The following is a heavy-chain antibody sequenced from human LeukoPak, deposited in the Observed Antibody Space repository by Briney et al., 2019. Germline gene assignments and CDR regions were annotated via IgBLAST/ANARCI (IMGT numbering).Heavy chain of an antibody. CDR3: ARQGVSARHRAFDI. V-gene: IGHV5-51*01. CDR1: GYSFTSYW. CDR2: IYPGDSDT. J-gene: IGHJ3*02. Sequence: GESLQISCKGSGYSFTSYWIGWVRQMPGKGLEWMGIIYPGDSDTRYSPSFRGQVTISADKSISTAYLQWSSLKAPDTAIYYCARQGVSARHRAFDIWGQGTMVTVSS. D-gene: IGHD6-6*01.